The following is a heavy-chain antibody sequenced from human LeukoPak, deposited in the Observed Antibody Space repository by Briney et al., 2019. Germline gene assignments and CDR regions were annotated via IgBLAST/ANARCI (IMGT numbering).Heavy chain of an antibody. CDR3: AKDSGGSGYFGGFNGFDP. CDR2: ISWNSGSI. CDR1: GFTFDDYA. D-gene: IGHD3-3*01. V-gene: IGHV3-9*01. Sequence: GGSLRLSCAASGFTFDDYAMHWVRQAPGKGLEWVSGISWNSGSIGYADSVKGQFTISRDNAKNSLYLQMNSLRAEDTALYYCAKDSGGSGYFGGFNGFDPWGQGTLVTVSS. J-gene: IGHJ5*02.